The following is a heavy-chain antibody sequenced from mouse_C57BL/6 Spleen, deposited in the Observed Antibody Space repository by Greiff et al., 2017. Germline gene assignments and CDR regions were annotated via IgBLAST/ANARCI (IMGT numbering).Heavy chain of an antibody. CDR2: ISSGGSYT. V-gene: IGHV5-6*01. CDR1: GFTFSSYG. D-gene: IGHD2-13*01. J-gene: IGHJ2*01. CDR3: ARQGGMTCDY. Sequence: EVQLQESGGDLVKPGGSLKLSCAASGFTFSSYGMSWVRQTPDKRLEWVATISSGGSYTYYPDSVKGRFTISRDNAKNTLYLQMSSLKAEDTAMYYCARQGGMTCDYWGQGTTLTVSS.